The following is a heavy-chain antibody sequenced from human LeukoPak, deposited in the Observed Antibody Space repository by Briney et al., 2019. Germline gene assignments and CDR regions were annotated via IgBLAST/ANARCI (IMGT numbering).Heavy chain of an antibody. CDR2: ISAGDTNT. Sequence: EASVKVSCKASGFIFATCTIHWVRQAPGQSLEWMGWISAGDTNTKYSQKFQGRVTITRDTSASTAYMELNSLRSEDTAVYYCATEGDSSWSFDYWGQGTLVTVSS. CDR1: GFIFATCT. J-gene: IGHJ4*02. CDR3: ATEGDSSWSFDY. V-gene: IGHV1-3*01. D-gene: IGHD6-13*01.